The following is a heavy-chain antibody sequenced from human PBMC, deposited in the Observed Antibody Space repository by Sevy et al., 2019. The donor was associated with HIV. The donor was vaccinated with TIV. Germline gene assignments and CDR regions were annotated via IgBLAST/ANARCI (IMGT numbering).Heavy chain of an antibody. Sequence: GGSLRLSCTASGFTFTDYVMNWVRQAPGRGLEWVSSIGGSGGSTHYADSVKGRFTISRDNSKNTLYLQVNSLRAEDTAVYYCATDRISDWFFDSWGQGTLVTVSS. D-gene: IGHD3-9*01. J-gene: IGHJ4*02. V-gene: IGHV3-23*01. CDR3: ATDRISDWFFDS. CDR2: IGGSGGST. CDR1: GFTFTDYV.